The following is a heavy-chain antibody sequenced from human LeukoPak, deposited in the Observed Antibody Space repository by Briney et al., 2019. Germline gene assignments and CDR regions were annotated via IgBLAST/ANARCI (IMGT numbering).Heavy chain of an antibody. Sequence: QPGGSLRLSCTASGFTFSSYAMHWVRQAPGKGLEYVSAISSNGGSTYYANSVKGRFTISRDNSKNTLYLQMGSLRAEDMAVYYCARGHDAFDIWGQGTMVTVSS. J-gene: IGHJ3*02. V-gene: IGHV3-64*01. CDR2: ISSNGGST. CDR1: GFTFSSYA. CDR3: ARGHDAFDI.